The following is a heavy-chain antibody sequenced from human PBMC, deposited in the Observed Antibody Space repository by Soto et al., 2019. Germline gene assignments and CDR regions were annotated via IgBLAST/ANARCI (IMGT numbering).Heavy chain of an antibody. CDR2: ISYDGSNK. V-gene: IGHV3-30*18. J-gene: IGHJ6*02. CDR3: AKDYSSPLNTPYYYGMDV. D-gene: IGHD6-6*01. CDR1: GFTFSSYG. Sequence: PGGSLRLSCAASGFTFSSYGMHWVRQAPIKGLEWVAVISYDGSNKYYADSVKGRFTISRDNSKNTLYLQMNSLRAEDTAVYYCAKDYSSPLNTPYYYGMDVWGQGTTVTVSS.